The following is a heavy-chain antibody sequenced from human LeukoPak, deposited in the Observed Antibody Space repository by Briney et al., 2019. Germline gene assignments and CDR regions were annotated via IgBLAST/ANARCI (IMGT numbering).Heavy chain of an antibody. CDR2: RKQDGSEK. CDR3: TGVSHVDY. V-gene: IGHV3-7*01. Sequence: GGSLRLSCAASGFTFSSYWMSWVRQAPGKGLAWVANRKQDGSEKYYVDSVKGRFTISRDNSKNTLYLQMNSLRAEDTAVYYCTGVSHVDYWGQGTLVTVSS. J-gene: IGHJ4*02. CDR1: GFTFSSYW. D-gene: IGHD3-3*02.